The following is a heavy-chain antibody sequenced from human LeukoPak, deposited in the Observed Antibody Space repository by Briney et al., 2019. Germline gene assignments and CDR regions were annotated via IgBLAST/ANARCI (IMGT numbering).Heavy chain of an antibody. CDR3: AKSVSGSYVNGMDV. CDR1: GFTFTNYA. V-gene: IGHV3-30*18. CDR2: ISYDGSNK. J-gene: IGHJ6*02. Sequence: GGSLRLSCAVSGFTFTNYAIHWVRQAPGKGLEWVAAISYDGSNKYYGDPVRGRFTISRDNSKNTLYLQMNSLRAEDTAVYYCAKSVSGSYVNGMDVWGQGTTVIVSS. D-gene: IGHD3-10*01.